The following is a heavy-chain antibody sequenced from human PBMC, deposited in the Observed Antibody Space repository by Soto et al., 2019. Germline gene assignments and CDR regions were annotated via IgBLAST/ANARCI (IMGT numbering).Heavy chain of an antibody. J-gene: IGHJ4*02. CDR3: SRAYYDFWSGYYRGSNFDY. CDR2: IKSKTDGGTT. V-gene: IGHV3-15*07. Sequence: GRSLRLSCAASGFTFSNAWMNWVRQAPGKGLKWVGRIKSKTDGGTTDYAAPVKGRFTISRDDSKNTLYLQMNSLKTEDTAVYYCSRAYYDFWSGYYRGSNFDYWGQGTLVTVSS. D-gene: IGHD3-3*01. CDR1: GFTFSNAW.